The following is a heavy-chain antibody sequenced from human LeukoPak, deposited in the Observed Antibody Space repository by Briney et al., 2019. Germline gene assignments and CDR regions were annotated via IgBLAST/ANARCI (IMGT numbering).Heavy chain of an antibody. CDR3: ASLAIFGVVNHYYYYGMDV. Sequence: SETLSLTCAVSGGSISSGGYSWSWIRQPPGKGLEWIGYIYHSGSTYYNPSLKSRVTISVDRSKNQFSLKLSSVTAADTAVYYCASLAIFGVVNHYYYYGMDVWGQGTTVTVSS. D-gene: IGHD3-3*01. J-gene: IGHJ6*02. CDR1: GGSISSGGYS. V-gene: IGHV4-30-2*01. CDR2: IYHSGST.